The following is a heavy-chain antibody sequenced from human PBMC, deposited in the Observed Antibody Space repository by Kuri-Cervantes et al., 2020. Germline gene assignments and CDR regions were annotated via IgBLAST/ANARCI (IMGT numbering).Heavy chain of an antibody. Sequence: ASVKVSCKASGYTFTSYSMNWVRQAPGQGLEWMGWINTNTGNPTYAQGFTGRFVFSLDTSVSTAYLQISSLKAEDTAVYYCARASRGHHESYYFDYWGQGTLVTVSS. CDR2: INTNTGNP. V-gene: IGHV7-4-1*02. J-gene: IGHJ4*02. CDR1: GYTFTSYS. D-gene: IGHD1-14*01. CDR3: ARASRGHHESYYFDY.